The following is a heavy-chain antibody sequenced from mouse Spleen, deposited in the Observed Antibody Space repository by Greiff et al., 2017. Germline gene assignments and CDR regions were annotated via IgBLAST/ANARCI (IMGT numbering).Heavy chain of an antibody. CDR1: GYTFTSYW. J-gene: IGHJ4*01. V-gene: IGHV1-53*01. CDR3: ARRDVGYREEYAMDY. D-gene: IGHD2-3*01. CDR2: INPSNGGT. Sequence: QVQLQQSGTELVKPGASVKLSCKASGYTFTSYWMHWVKQRPGQGLEWIGNINPSNGGTNYNEKFKSKATLTVDKSSSTHYMQLSSLTSEDSAVYYCARRDVGYREEYAMDYWGQGTSATGSS.